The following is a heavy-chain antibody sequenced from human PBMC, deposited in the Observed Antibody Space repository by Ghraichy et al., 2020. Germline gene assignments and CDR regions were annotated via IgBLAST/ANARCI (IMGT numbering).Heavy chain of an antibody. V-gene: IGHV3-7*01. D-gene: IGHD3-3*01. Sequence: GGSLRLSCAASGFTFSSYWMSWVRQAPGKGLEWVANINRDGSDKYDVDSVKGRFTISRDNAKNSLFLQMNSLRVEDTAVYYCARDTTATSPNYNLWSGYGYWGQGTLVTVSS. CDR3: ARDTTATSPNYNLWSGYGY. J-gene: IGHJ4*02. CDR1: GFTFSSYW. CDR2: INRDGSDK.